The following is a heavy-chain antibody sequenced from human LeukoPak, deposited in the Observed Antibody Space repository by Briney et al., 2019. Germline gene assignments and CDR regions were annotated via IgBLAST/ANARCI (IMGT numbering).Heavy chain of an antibody. Sequence: SETLSLTCTVSCDSISGYYWSWIRQPPGKELEWLAYIYYSGTTNYNPSLKSRVTISVDTSKNQFSLKLSSVTAADTAVYYCARHSATTGYPIDYWGQGTLVTVSS. J-gene: IGHJ4*02. CDR1: CDSISGYY. V-gene: IGHV4-59*08. D-gene: IGHD1-26*01. CDR2: IYYSGTT. CDR3: ARHSATTGYPIDY.